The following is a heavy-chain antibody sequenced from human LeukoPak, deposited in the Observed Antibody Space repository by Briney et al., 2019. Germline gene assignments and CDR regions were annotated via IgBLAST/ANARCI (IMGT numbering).Heavy chain of an antibody. V-gene: IGHV4-59*01. Sequence: SETLSLTCTVSGGSISSYYWSWIRQPPGKGLEWIGYIYYSGSINYNPSLKSRVTISVDTSKNQFSLKLSSVTAADTAVYYCAREEYYYDSSGYWPPRFDYWGQGTLVTVSS. D-gene: IGHD3-22*01. J-gene: IGHJ4*02. CDR2: IYYSGSI. CDR1: GGSISSYY. CDR3: AREEYYYDSSGYWPPRFDY.